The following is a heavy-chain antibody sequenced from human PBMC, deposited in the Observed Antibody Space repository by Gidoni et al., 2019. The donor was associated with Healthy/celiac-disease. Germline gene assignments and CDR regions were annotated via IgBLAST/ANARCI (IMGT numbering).Heavy chain of an antibody. D-gene: IGHD4-17*01. J-gene: IGHJ1*01. V-gene: IGHV3-53*01. CDR2: IYSGGST. CDR1: GFTVSSNY. Sequence: EVQLVESGGGLIQPGGSLRLSCAASGFTVSSNYMSWVRTAPGKGLEWVSVIYSGGSTYYADSVKGRFTISRDNSKNTLYLQMNSLRAEDTAVYYCAREPPYGDPAYFQHWGQGTLVTVSS. CDR3: AREPPYGDPAYFQH.